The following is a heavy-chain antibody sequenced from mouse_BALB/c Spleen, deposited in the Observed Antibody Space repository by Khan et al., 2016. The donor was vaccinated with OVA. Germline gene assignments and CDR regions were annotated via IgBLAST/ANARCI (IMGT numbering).Heavy chain of an antibody. CDR3: VRIPLPPYDFDY. CDR2: INPSTGYT. Sequence: QVQLKESGTELARPGASVKMSCKASGYTFANYAMHWVKQRPGQGLEWIGYINPSTGYTNYNQKFNDKATLTTDRSSSTAYMQLSSLTSDDSAVYYCVRIPLPPYDFDYWGQGNTLTVSS. CDR1: GYTFANYA. D-gene: IGHD2-14*01. J-gene: IGHJ2*01. V-gene: IGHV1-4*01.